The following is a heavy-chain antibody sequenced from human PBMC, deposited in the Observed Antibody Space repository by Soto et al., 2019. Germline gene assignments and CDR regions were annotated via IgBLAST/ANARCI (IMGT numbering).Heavy chain of an antibody. D-gene: IGHD6-19*01. J-gene: IGHJ4*01. CDR2: IYYSGST. CDR1: GGSIRSSTYY. Sequence: SETLSLTCTVSGGSIRSSTYYWGWIRQPPGKGLEWIGSIYYSGSTNYNPSLKSRVTISVDKSKNQFSLKLSSVTAADTAVYYCAIINNSACQPDEYWGHGPRATVPS. V-gene: IGHV4-39*07. CDR3: AIINNSACQPDEY.